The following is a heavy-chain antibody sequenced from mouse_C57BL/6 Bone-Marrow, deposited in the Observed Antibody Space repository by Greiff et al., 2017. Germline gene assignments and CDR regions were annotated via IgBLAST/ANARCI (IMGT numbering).Heavy chain of an antibody. V-gene: IGHV1-78*01. CDR1: GYTFTDHT. CDR3: ARDYYASYYFDY. CDR2: IYPRDGST. Sequence: QVQLQQSDAELVKPGASVKISCKVSGYTFTDHTIHWLKQRPEQGLEWIGYIYPRDGSTKYNEKFKGKATLTADKASSTAYMQLNSLTSEDSAVYFCARDYYASYYFDYWGQGTTLTVSS. J-gene: IGHJ2*01. D-gene: IGHD1-1*01.